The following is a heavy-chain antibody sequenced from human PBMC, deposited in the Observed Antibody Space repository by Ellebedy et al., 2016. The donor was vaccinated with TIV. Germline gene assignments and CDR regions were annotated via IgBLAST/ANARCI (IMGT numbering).Heavy chain of an antibody. Sequence: GESLKISXVASGFTFRSHGIYWVRQAPGKGLEWVAVISSDGSNKYYADSVKGRFTISRDNSKNTLYLQMNSLRTGDMAVYYCARGGSSRSSDYWGQGTLVTVSS. CDR2: ISSDGSNK. CDR3: ARGGSSRSSDY. CDR1: GFTFRSHG. J-gene: IGHJ4*02. V-gene: IGHV3-30*03. D-gene: IGHD3-10*01.